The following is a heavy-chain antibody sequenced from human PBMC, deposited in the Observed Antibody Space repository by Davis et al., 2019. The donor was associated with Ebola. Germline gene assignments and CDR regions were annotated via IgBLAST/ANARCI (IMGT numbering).Heavy chain of an antibody. D-gene: IGHD3-22*01. Sequence: MPSETLSLTCAVYGGSFSSYYWSWIRQPPGKGLEWIGYIDYSGSTSYNPSLKSRITISLDTSKNQFSLKLTSVTAADTAVYYCAREGGYYGMPHFYFDYWGQGTLVTVSS. J-gene: IGHJ4*02. V-gene: IGHV4-30-4*08. CDR1: GGSFSSYY. CDR2: IDYSGST. CDR3: AREGGYYGMPHFYFDY.